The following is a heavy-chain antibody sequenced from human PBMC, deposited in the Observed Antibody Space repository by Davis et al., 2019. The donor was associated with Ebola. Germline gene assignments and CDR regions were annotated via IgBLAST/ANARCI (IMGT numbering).Heavy chain of an antibody. D-gene: IGHD3-9*01. CDR1: GFTFSSYG. J-gene: IGHJ6*02. CDR2: IWYDGSNK. Sequence: GESLKISCAASGFTFSSYGMHWVRQAPGKGLEWVAVIWYDGSNKYYADSVKGRFTISRDISKNTLYLQMNSLRAEDTAVYYCAKGDFDWLLPPTYGMDVWGQGTTVTVSS. V-gene: IGHV3-30*02. CDR3: AKGDFDWLLPPTYGMDV.